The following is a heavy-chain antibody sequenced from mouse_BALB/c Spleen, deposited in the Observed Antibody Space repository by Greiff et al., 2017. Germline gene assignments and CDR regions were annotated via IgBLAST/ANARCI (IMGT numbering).Heavy chain of an antibody. Sequence: VQRVESGPGLVAPSQSLSITCTVSGFSLTSYGVHWVRQPPGKGLEWLGVIWAGGSTNYTSALMSRLSISKDNSKSQVFLKMNSLQTDDTDMYYCARDAYYGNYYYAMDYWGQGTSVTVSS. CDR2: IWAGGST. D-gene: IGHD2-10*01. CDR3: ARDAYYGNYYYAMDY. J-gene: IGHJ4*01. CDR1: GFSLTSYG. V-gene: IGHV2-9*02.